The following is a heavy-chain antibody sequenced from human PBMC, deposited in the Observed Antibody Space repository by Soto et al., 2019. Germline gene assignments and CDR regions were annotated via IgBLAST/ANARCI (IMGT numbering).Heavy chain of an antibody. D-gene: IGHD6-19*01. CDR3: ARSAIAVNGLFDH. J-gene: IGHJ4*02. V-gene: IGHV4-39*02. CDR1: GGFISTSSYY. CDR2: IYYTGYT. Sequence: QLQLQESGPGLVKPSETLSLTCTVSGGFISTSSYYWGWVRQPPGKGLEWIGTIYYTGYTYYNPSLKSRVAMSVDTSKDHFSLNXXXXXAXXTAIYYCARSAIAVNGLFDHWGLGTL.